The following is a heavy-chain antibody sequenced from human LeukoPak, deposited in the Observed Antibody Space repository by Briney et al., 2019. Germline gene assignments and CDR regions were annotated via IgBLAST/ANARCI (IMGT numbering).Heavy chain of an antibody. CDR2: IYSGGST. D-gene: IGHD1-26*01. J-gene: IGHJ4*02. CDR1: GFNVSSNY. Sequence: GFLRLSCAASGFNVSSNYMSWVRQAPGEGLEWVSVIYSGGSTYYADSVKGRFTISRDNSKNTLYLQMNSLRAEDTAVYYCARDRGSYFFDYWGQGTLVTVSS. CDR3: ARDRGSYFFDY. V-gene: IGHV3-66*01.